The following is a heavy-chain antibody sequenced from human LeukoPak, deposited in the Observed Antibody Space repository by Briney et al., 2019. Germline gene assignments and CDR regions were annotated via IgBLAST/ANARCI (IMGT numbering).Heavy chain of an antibody. Sequence: PGRSLRLSCAASGLTVSSNYMSWVRQAPGKGLEWVSVIYSGGSTYYADSVKGRFTISRDNSKNTLYLQMNRLRAEDTAVYYCARDSSSWYHYFDYWGQGTLVTVSS. CDR3: ARDSSSWYHYFDY. V-gene: IGHV3-53*01. CDR2: IYSGGST. CDR1: GLTVSSNY. J-gene: IGHJ4*02. D-gene: IGHD6-13*01.